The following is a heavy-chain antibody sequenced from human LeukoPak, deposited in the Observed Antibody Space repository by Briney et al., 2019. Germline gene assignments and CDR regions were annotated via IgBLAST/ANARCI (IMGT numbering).Heavy chain of an antibody. J-gene: IGHJ6*02. CDR3: AREAHLTGYVPATYGMDV. V-gene: IGHV7-4-1*02. Sequence: ASMKVSCKASGYTFTSYAMNWVRQAPGQGLEWMGWINTNTGNPTYAQGFTGRFVFSLDTSVSTAYLQISSLKAEDTAVYYCAREAHLTGYVPATYGMDVWGQGTTVTVSS. CDR1: GYTFTSYA. CDR2: INTNTGNP. D-gene: IGHD3-9*01.